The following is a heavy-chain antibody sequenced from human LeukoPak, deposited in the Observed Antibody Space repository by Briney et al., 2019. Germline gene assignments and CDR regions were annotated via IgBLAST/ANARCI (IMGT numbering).Heavy chain of an antibody. CDR1: GFTFSGSA. J-gene: IGHJ4*02. Sequence: GGSLRLSCAASGFTFSGSAMHWVRQASGKGLEWVGRIRSKANSYATAYAASVKGRFTISGDDSKNTAYLQMNSLKTEDTAVYYCTRRVDYYDSSDYWGQGTLVTVSS. CDR2: IRSKANSYAT. CDR3: TRRVDYYDSSDY. V-gene: IGHV3-73*01. D-gene: IGHD3-22*01.